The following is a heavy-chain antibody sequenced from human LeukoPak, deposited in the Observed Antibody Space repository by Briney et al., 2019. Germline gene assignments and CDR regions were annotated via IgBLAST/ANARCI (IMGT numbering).Heavy chain of an antibody. D-gene: IGHD6-19*01. Sequence: ASVKVSCKASGYTFTSYDINWVRQATGQGLEWMGWMNPNSGNTGYAQKFQGRVTMTRNTSISTAYMELSSLRSEDTAVYYCARGGYSSGWYYFDYWGQGTLVTVSS. CDR3: ARGGYSSGWYYFDY. CDR1: GYTFTSYD. CDR2: MNPNSGNT. V-gene: IGHV1-8*01. J-gene: IGHJ4*02.